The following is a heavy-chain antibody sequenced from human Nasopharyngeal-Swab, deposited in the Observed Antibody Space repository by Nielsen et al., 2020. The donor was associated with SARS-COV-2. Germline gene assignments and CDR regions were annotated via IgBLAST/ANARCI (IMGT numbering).Heavy chain of an antibody. J-gene: IGHJ6*02. CDR3: ARDPLIRGVIYLLYGMDV. CDR2: ISYDGSNK. D-gene: IGHD3-10*01. V-gene: IGHV3-30*03. CDR1: GFTFSSYG. Sequence: GESLKISCAASGFTFSSYGMHWVRQAPGKGLGWVAVISYDGSNKYYADSVKGRFTISRDNSKNTLYLQMNSLRAEDTAVYYCARDPLIRGVIYLLYGMDVWGQGTTVTVSS.